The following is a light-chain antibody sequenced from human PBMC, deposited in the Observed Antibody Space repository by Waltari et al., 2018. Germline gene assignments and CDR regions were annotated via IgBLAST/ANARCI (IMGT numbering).Light chain of an antibody. J-gene: IGLJ2*01. Sequence: QSALTQPASVSGSPGQSITISCTGTNNDIGSYNLVSWYQQHPGKAPKVISFEVNKRPAGVSNRFSGSKSGTTASLTVSGLRPEDEADYYCCSYAGTPRVVFGGGTKLTVL. CDR1: NNDIGSYNL. CDR2: EVN. CDR3: CSYAGTPRVV. V-gene: IGLV2-23*02.